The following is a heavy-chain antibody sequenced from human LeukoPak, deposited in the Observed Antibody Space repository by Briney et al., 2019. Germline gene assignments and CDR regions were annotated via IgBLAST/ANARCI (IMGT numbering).Heavy chain of an antibody. D-gene: IGHD2-2*01. CDR1: GYTFSSYS. CDR2: IIPIIGST. CDR3: ARGEVIVVVPAVIRAIYWFEP. J-gene: IGHJ5*02. Sequence: SVKVSCKASGYTFSSYSMNWVRQAPGQGLEWMGGIIPIIGSTNYAQKFQGRVTITRDASISTAYMELSSLRSDDTAVYYCARGEVIVVVPAVIRAIYWFEPWGQGNLVTVSS. V-gene: IGHV1-69*05.